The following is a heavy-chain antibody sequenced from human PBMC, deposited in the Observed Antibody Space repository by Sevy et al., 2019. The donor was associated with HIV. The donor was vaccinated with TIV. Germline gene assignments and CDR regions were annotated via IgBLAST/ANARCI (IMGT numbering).Heavy chain of an antibody. CDR3: ARAGRFQYGGNPYFDY. CDR1: GYSISSGYY. J-gene: IGHJ4*02. Sequence: SETLSLTCAVSGYSISSGYYWGWIRQPPGKGLEWIGSIYHSGSTYYNPSLKSRVTISVDTSKNQFSLKLSSVTAADTAVYYCARAGRFQYGGNPYFDYWGQRTLVTVSS. D-gene: IGHD2-15*01. V-gene: IGHV4-38-2*01. CDR2: IYHSGST.